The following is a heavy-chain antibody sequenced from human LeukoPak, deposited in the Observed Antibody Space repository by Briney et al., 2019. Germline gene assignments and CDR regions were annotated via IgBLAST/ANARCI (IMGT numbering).Heavy chain of an antibody. CDR3: ARERGYCSSTSCYKAPFDP. CDR1: GGSISSYY. V-gene: IGHV4-59*12. D-gene: IGHD2-2*02. CDR2: IYYSGST. Sequence: SETLSLTCTVSGGSISSYYWSWIRQPPGKGLEWIGYIYYSGSTNYNPSLKSRVTISVDTSKNQFSLKLSSVTAADTAVYYCARERGYCSSTSCYKAPFDPWGQGTLVTVSS. J-gene: IGHJ5*02.